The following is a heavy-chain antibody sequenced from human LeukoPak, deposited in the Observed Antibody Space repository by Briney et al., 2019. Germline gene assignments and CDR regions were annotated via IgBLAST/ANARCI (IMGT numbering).Heavy chain of an antibody. V-gene: IGHV3-30-3*01. J-gene: IGHJ4*02. CDR3: AKDSDYYDSSSDY. CDR1: GFTFSSYA. D-gene: IGHD3-22*01. CDR2: ISYDGSNK. Sequence: GGSLRLSCAASGFTFSSYAMHWVRQAPGKGLEWVAVISYDGSNKYYADSVKGRFTISRDNSKNTLYPQMNSLRAEDTAVYYCAKDSDYYDSSSDYWGQGTLVTVSS.